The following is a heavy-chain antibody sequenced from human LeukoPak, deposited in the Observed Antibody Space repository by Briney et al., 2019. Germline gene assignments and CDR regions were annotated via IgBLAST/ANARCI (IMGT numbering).Heavy chain of an antibody. CDR2: IKQDGSEK. V-gene: IGHV3-7*04. J-gene: IGHJ4*02. CDR1: GFTFSSYA. CDR3: ERADGYSYGKYYFDY. D-gene: IGHD5-18*01. Sequence: GGSLRLSCAASGFTFSSYAMSWVRQAPGKGLEWVANIKQDGSEKYYVDSVKGRFTISRDNAKNSLYLQMNSLRAEDTAVYYCERADGYSYGKYYFDYWGQGTLVTVSS.